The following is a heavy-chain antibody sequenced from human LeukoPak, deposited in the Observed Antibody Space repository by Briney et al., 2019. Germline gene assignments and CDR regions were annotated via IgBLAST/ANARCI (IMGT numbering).Heavy chain of an antibody. Sequence: GGSLRLSCAASGFTFSDYAIHWVRQAPGKGLEWVAFIRYDGANDYYANSVKGRFTISRDNSKNTYLQMNSLRGEGTAVYYCARAPGSGWYLPEVYYYYGMDVWGQGTTVTVSS. V-gene: IGHV3-30*02. D-gene: IGHD6-19*01. CDR2: IRYDGAND. J-gene: IGHJ6*02. CDR1: GFTFSDYA. CDR3: ARAPGSGWYLPEVYYYYGMDV.